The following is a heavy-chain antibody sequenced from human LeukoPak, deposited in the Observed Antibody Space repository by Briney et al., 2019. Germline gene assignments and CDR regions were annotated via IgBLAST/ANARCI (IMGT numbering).Heavy chain of an antibody. Sequence: ASVKVSCKASGYTFTSYDINWVRQATGQGLEWMGWMNPNSGDTGYAQKFQGRVTITRNTSISTAYMELSSLRSEDTAVYYCARQSRYFDWLLTPDYWGQGTLVTVSS. CDR1: GYTFTSYD. CDR3: ARQSRYFDWLLTPDY. D-gene: IGHD3-9*01. J-gene: IGHJ4*02. V-gene: IGHV1-8*03. CDR2: MNPNSGDT.